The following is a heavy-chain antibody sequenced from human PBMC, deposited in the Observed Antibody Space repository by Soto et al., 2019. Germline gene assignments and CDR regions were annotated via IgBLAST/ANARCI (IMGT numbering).Heavy chain of an antibody. D-gene: IGHD5-12*01. Sequence: SETLSLTCTVSGGSISSSSYYWGWIRQPPGKGLEWIGSIYYSGSTYYNPSLKSRVTISVDTSKNQFSLKLSSVTAADTAVYYCARLSKGDGYNFWFDPWGQGTLVTVSS. CDR1: GGSISSSSYY. V-gene: IGHV4-39*01. CDR2: IYYSGST. CDR3: ARLSKGDGYNFWFDP. J-gene: IGHJ5*02.